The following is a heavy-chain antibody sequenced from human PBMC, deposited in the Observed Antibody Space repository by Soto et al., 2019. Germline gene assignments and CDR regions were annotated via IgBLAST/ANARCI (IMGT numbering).Heavy chain of an antibody. CDR3: ARGWETVGTTTPFAY. CDR2: IIPLFGTP. Sequence: PVDVTWDDFGGTFSNYAINFVRQEPVQGLEWMGGIIPLFGTPNYAQKFQGRVTFTAHKSTSTAYMELRSLRSDGTAVYYCARGWETVGTTTPFAYWGQGTLV. J-gene: IGHJ4*02. CDR1: GGTFSNYA. V-gene: IGHV1-69*06. D-gene: IGHD1-26*01.